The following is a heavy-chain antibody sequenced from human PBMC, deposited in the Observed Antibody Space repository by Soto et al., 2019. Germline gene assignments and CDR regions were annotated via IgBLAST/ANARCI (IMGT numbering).Heavy chain of an antibody. V-gene: IGHV1-69*13. CDR2: IIPIFGTA. CDR1: GGTFTNYA. Sequence: SVKVSCKASGGTFTNYAFSWVRQAPGQGLEWLGGIIPIFGTADYAQKFQGRVTITADEPTSTVHMELSSLRSEDTAVYYCARWPSITIFGVVITGNYYGMDVWGQGTTVTVSS. D-gene: IGHD3-3*01. J-gene: IGHJ6*02. CDR3: ARWPSITIFGVVITGNYYGMDV.